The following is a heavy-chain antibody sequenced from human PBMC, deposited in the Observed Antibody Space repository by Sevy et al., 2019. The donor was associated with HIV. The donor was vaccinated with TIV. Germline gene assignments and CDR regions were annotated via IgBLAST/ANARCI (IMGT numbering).Heavy chain of an antibody. CDR1: GFSVGRYS. CDR2: IGSSFTI. J-gene: IGHJ4*02. D-gene: IGHD3-10*01. V-gene: IGHV3-48*02. Sequence: GGSLRLSCVGSGFSVGRYSINWIRQAPGKGLEWISYIGSSFTIHQRDSVRGRFTISRDNAKNSVYLQMNRLRDEDTAVYYCVRDSDASGSVFDFWGQGTVVTVSS. CDR3: VRDSDASGSVFDF.